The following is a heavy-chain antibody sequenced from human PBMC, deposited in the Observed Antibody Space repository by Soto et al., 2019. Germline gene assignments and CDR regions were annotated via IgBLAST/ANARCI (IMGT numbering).Heavy chain of an antibody. CDR2: IKQDGSEK. CDR1: GFTFSSYW. V-gene: IGHV3-7*01. D-gene: IGHD1-26*01. Sequence: EVQLVESGGGLVQPGGSLRLSCAASGFTFSSYWMSWVRQAPGKGLEWVANIKQDGSEKNYVDSVKGRFTISRDNAKNSLYLQMNSLRAEDTAVYYCARDGGGATPYYYGMDVWGQGTTVTVSS. J-gene: IGHJ6*02. CDR3: ARDGGGATPYYYGMDV.